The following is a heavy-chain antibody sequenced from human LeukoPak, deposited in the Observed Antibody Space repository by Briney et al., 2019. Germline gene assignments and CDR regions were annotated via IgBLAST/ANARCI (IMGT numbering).Heavy chain of an antibody. J-gene: IGHJ4*02. CDR2: IIPILGVA. D-gene: IGHD2-15*01. CDR3: AREKDCSGGSCSLGGVDY. CDR1: GGTFSSYA. Sequence: SVKVSCKASGGTFSSYAISWVRQAPGQGLEWMGRIIPILGVANYAQKFQGRVTITADKSTSTAYMELSSLRSEDTAVYYCAREKDCSGGSCSLGGVDYWGQGTLVTVSS. V-gene: IGHV1-69*04.